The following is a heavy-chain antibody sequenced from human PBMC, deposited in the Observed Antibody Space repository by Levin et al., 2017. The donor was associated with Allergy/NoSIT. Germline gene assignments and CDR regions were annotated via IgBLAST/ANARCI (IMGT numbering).Heavy chain of an antibody. J-gene: IGHJ4*02. D-gene: IGHD1-26*01. CDR1: GGSISSFY. V-gene: IGHV4-59*01. CDR2: IYYSGYT. Sequence: SETLSLTCTVSGGSISSFYWSWIRQPPGKGLEWIGYIYYSGYTNYNPSPKSRVTISVDASKNQFSLKLSSVTAADTAVYYCARTLRVGAPLRYYFDYWGQGTLVTVSS. CDR3: ARTLRVGAPLRYYFDY.